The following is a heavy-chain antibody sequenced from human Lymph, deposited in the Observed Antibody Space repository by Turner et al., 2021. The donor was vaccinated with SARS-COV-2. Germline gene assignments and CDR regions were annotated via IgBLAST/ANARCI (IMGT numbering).Heavy chain of an antibody. CDR3: ARHGNELGIQL. V-gene: IGHV4-59*08. CDR2: ISNSGST. J-gene: IGHJ4*02. D-gene: IGHD5-18*01. Sequence: QVQLQESGPGLVMPSETLSLTCTVSGGSISSYYWSWIRQPPGKGLEWIGYISNSGSTNYNPSLKSRVTISLDTSKNQFSLKLSSVTAADTAVYYCARHGNELGIQLWGQGTLVTVSS. CDR1: GGSISSYY.